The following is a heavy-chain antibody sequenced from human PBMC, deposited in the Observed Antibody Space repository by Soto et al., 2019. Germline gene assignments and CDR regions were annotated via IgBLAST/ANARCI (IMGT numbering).Heavy chain of an antibody. CDR3: ARVLRRKGGYGMDV. CDR1: GGSISSGDYY. CDR2: IYYSGST. Sequence: PSETLSLTCTVSGGSISSGDYYWSWIRQPPGKGLEWIGYIYYSGSTYYNPSLKSRVTISVDTSKNQFSLKLSSVTAADTAVYYCARVLRRKGGYGMDVWGQGTTVTV. V-gene: IGHV4-30-4*01. D-gene: IGHD3-16*01. J-gene: IGHJ6*02.